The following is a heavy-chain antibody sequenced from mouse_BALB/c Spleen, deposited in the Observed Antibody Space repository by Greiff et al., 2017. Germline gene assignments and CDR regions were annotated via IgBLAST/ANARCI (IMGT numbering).Heavy chain of an antibody. J-gene: IGHJ3*01. CDR2: ISSGGGNT. D-gene: IGHD2-14*01. CDR1: GFTFSSYT. Sequence: EVHLVESGGGLVKPGGSLKLSCAASGFTFSSYTMSWVRQTPEKRLEWVATISSGGGNTYYPDSVKGRFTISRDNAKNNLYLQMSSLRSEDTALYYCARYVGRYETWFAYWGQGTLVTVSA. V-gene: IGHV5-9*03. CDR3: ARYVGRYETWFAY.